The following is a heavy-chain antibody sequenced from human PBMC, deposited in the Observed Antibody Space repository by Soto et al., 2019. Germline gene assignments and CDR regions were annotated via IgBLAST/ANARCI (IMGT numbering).Heavy chain of an antibody. J-gene: IGHJ4*02. CDR3: AKRGSGSYYHY. D-gene: IGHD1-26*01. V-gene: IGHV3-23*01. CDR1: GFTFSSYA. CDR2: IIGSGGST. Sequence: EVQLLESGGGLVQPGGSLRLSCAASGFTFSSYAMNWVRQAPGKGLEWVSVIIGSGGSTYYADSVKGRFTISRDNSKNTLYLQMNSLRAEDTAVYYCAKRGSGSYYHYWGQGTLVTVSS.